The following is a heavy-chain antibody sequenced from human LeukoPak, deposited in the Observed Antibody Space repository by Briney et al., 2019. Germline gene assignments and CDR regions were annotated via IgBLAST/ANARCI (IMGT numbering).Heavy chain of an antibody. D-gene: IGHD4-23*01. V-gene: IGHV3-7*01. CDR1: GFTFSSYW. J-gene: IGHJ4*02. CDR2: IKQDGSEK. CDR3: ARDILLWDHCFDY. Sequence: GGSLRLSCAASGFTFSSYWMSWVRQAPGKGLEWVANIKQDGSEKYYVDSVKGRFTISRDNAKNSLYLQMNSLRAEDTAVYYCARDILLWDHCFDYWGQGTLVTVSS.